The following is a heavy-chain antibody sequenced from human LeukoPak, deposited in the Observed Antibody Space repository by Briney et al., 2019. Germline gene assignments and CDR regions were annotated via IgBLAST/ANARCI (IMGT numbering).Heavy chain of an antibody. CDR1: GFTVSSNY. D-gene: IGHD1-14*01. V-gene: IGHV3-53*05. J-gene: IGHJ4*02. CDR3: AKQRRTGYFDY. Sequence: GGSLRLSCAASGFTVSSNYMSWVRQAPGKGLEWVSVIYSGGSTYYADSVKGRFTISRDNSKNTLYLQMNSLRAEDTAVYYCAKQRRTGYFDYWGQGTLVTVSS. CDR2: IYSGGST.